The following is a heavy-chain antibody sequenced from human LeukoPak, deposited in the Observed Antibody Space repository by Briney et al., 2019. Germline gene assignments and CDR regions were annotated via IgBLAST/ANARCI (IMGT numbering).Heavy chain of an antibody. Sequence: GGSLRLSCAASAFTFSSYWMHWVRQAPGKGLVWVSRINSDGSGTAYADFVKGRFSISRDNAKNTLYLQMTSLRAEDTAVYYCVRDDGGAGQNFDYWGQGTLVTVSS. CDR1: AFTFSSYW. CDR3: VRDDGGAGQNFDY. V-gene: IGHV3-74*01. J-gene: IGHJ4*02. CDR2: INSDGSGT. D-gene: IGHD3-16*01.